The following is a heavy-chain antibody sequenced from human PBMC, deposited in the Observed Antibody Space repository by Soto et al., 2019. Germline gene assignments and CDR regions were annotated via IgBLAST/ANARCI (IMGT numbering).Heavy chain of an antibody. J-gene: IGHJ4*02. Sequence: SETMCLTCTVAGGYIVGSRYYWGWVSKSPGKGLEWIESIYYSGSTHYNPSLRSRVTVSVDTSKNQFSLKLTSVTAADTAVYFCVSHRNYIVVSGSFFDYWSQGTLVTVSS. CDR2: IYYSGST. D-gene: IGHD6-19*01. CDR3: VSHRNYIVVSGSFFDY. CDR1: GGYIVGSRYY. V-gene: IGHV4-39*01.